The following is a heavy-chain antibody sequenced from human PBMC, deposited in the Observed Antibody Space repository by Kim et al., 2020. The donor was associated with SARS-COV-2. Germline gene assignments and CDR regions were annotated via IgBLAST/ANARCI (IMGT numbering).Heavy chain of an antibody. Sequence: NDYAVSVKSRITINPDKSKNQFSLQLNSVTPEHTAVYFCAREQSSSRFDYWGQGTLVTVSS. V-gene: IGHV6-1*01. CDR2: N. D-gene: IGHD6-13*01. J-gene: IGHJ4*02. CDR3: AREQSSSRFDY.